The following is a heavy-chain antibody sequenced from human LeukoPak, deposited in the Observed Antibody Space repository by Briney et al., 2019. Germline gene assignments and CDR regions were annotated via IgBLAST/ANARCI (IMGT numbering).Heavy chain of an antibody. D-gene: IGHD3-22*01. Sequence: GGSLRLSCAASGFTVSSNYMSWVRQAPGKGLEWVSVIYSGGSTYYADSVKGRFTISRDISKNTLYLQMNSLRADDTAVYYCARDWYFDRSGYYYSTPWGQGTLVTVSS. CDR1: GFTVSSNY. CDR3: ARDWYFDRSGYYYSTP. CDR2: IYSGGST. V-gene: IGHV3-66*01. J-gene: IGHJ5*02.